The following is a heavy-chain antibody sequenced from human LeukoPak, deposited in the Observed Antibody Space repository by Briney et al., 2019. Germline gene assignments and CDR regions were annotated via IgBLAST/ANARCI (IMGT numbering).Heavy chain of an antibody. J-gene: IGHJ4*03. Sequence: GGSLRLSCAASGFTFNTFWMSWVRQAPGKGLEWVANIDEDGSEKYYVESVKGRFTISRDNAKNTLYLQMNSLRAEDTALYYCAKDMVGDGYVFDYWGQGTTVTVSS. V-gene: IGHV3-7*03. D-gene: IGHD5-24*01. CDR2: IDEDGSEK. CDR3: AKDMVGDGYVFDY. CDR1: GFTFNTFW.